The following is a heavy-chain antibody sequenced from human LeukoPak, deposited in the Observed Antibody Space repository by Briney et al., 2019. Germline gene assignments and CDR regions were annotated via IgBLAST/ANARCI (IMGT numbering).Heavy chain of an antibody. CDR2: ISYDGSNK. J-gene: IGHJ4*02. Sequence: GSLRLSCAASGFTFSSYAMHWVRQAPGKGLEWVAVISYDGSNKYYADSVKGRFTISRDNSKNTLYLQMNSLRAEDTAVYYCAGDSSWYAGCFDYWGQGTLVTVSS. CDR3: AGDSSWYAGCFDY. D-gene: IGHD6-13*01. CDR1: GFTFSSYA. V-gene: IGHV3-30*04.